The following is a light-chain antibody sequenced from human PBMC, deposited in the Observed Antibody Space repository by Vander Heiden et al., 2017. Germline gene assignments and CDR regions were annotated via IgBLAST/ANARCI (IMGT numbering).Light chain of an antibody. V-gene: IGKV3-20*01. J-gene: IGKJ2*01. Sequence: IVLTQSPGPLSLSPGERATLSCRASQSISSSYLAWYQQKPGQAPRLLIYGASRRATGIPDRFSGSGSETDFTLTISRLEPEDFAVYYCQQYGSSPLMYTFGQGTKLEIK. CDR2: GAS. CDR1: QSISSSY. CDR3: QQYGSSPLMYT.